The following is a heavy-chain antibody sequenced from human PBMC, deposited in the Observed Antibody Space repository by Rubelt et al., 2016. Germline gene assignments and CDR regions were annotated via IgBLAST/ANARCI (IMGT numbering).Heavy chain of an antibody. D-gene: IGHD6-19*01. V-gene: IGHV1-69*13. CDR3: ARDVRGGGEQWLAYYFDY. CDR2: IIPIFGTE. J-gene: IGHJ4*02. CDR1: GYTFTSYG. Sequence: QVQLVQSGAEVKKPGASVKVSCKASGYTFTSYGISWVRQAPGQGLDGMGGIIPIFGTENYAQTCPRRRTCTAVGFTSTTYWDVSSRRAEDTAVYYCARDVRGGGEQWLAYYFDYWGQGTLVTVAS.